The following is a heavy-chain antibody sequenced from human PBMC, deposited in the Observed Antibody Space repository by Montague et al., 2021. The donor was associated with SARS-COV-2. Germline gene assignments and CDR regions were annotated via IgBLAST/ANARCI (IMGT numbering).Heavy chain of an antibody. D-gene: IGHD3-22*01. CDR1: GGSISSSSYY. J-gene: IGHJ4*01. CDR2: IYYSGST. V-gene: IGHV4-39*07. Sequence: SETLSLTCTVSGGSISSSSYYWGWIRQPPGKGLEWIGSIYYSGSTYYNPSLKSRVTISVDTSKNQCSLVLSSVTAADTAVYYCARGGGWLTRGSYYFDYWGQGTLVTVSS. CDR3: ARGGGWLTRGSYYFDY.